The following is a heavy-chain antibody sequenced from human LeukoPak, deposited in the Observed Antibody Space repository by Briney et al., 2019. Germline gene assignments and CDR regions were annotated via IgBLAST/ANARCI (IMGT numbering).Heavy chain of an antibody. CDR3: ARVIGQYSSSWPFDY. J-gene: IGHJ4*02. CDR1: GFTFSSYT. Sequence: GRSLRLSCAASGFTFSSYTMNWVRQAPGKGLELVSSITGGSTYIYYADSLKGRFTISRDNAKNSLYLQMNSLRAEDTAVYYCARVIGQYSSSWPFDYWGQGTLVTVSS. CDR2: ITGGSTYI. V-gene: IGHV3-21*01. D-gene: IGHD6-13*01.